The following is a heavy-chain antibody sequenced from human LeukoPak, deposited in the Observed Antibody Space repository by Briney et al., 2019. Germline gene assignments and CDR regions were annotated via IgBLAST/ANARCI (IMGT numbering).Heavy chain of an antibody. D-gene: IGHD6-13*01. CDR2: IYHSGST. J-gene: IGHJ4*02. CDR1: GGSISSGGYS. V-gene: IGHV4-30-2*01. CDR3: ARGRGRQQLN. Sequence: SETLSLTCAVSGGSISSGGYSWSWIRQPPGKGLEWIGYIYHSGSTYYNPSLKSRVTISVDRSKNQFSLKLSSVTAADTAVYYCARGRGRQQLNWGQGTLVTVSS.